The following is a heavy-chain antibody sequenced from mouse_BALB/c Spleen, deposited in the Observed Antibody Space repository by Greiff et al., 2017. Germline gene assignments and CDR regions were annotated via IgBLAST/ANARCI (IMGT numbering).Heavy chain of an antibody. CDR1: GFNIKDYY. J-gene: IGHJ4*01. CDR2: IDPENGNT. D-gene: IGHD2-10*01. Sequence: VQLQQSGAELVRPGALVKLSCKASGFNIKDYYMHWVKQRPEQGLEWIGWIDPENGNTIYDPKFQGKASITADTSSNTAYLQLSSLTSEDTAVYYCARNYACYGNYVAMDYWGQGTSVTVSS. V-gene: IGHV14-1*02. CDR3: ARNYACYGNYVAMDY.